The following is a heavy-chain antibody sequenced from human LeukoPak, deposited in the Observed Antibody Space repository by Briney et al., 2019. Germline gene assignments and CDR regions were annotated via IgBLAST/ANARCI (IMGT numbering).Heavy chain of an antibody. CDR1: GFTFGDYA. D-gene: IGHD5-24*01. Sequence: GGSLRLSCRASGFTFGDYAVNWVSQAPGKGLEWVGFIRSDAYGGTIQYDASVRGRFTISRDDSKTIAYLQMNSLKTEDTAVYYCARDISEMGAFHIWGLGTMVNVSS. CDR3: ARDISEMGAFHI. V-gene: IGHV3-49*04. J-gene: IGHJ3*02. CDR2: IRSDAYGGTI.